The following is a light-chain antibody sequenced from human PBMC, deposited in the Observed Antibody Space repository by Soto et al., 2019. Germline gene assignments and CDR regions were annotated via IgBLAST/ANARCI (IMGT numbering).Light chain of an antibody. J-gene: IGKJ4*01. V-gene: IGKV1-39*01. CDR2: AAS. CDR1: HDISNY. Sequence: DIQMTQSPSSLSASVGDSVTITCQASHDISNYLNCYQQKPGNAPKLLIYAASNLQSGVPSRFSGSGSGTDFTLTISSLHPEDFATYFCQQSHTPPLTFGGGTKVDIK. CDR3: QQSHTPPLT.